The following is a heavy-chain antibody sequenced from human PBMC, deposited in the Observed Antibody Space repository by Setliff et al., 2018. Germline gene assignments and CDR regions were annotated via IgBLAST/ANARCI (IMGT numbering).Heavy chain of an antibody. CDR3: ARELPRTIFGVVIDY. Sequence: SVKVSCKASGYTFTSYDINWVRQAPGQGLEWMGWISAYNGTANYAQKFQGRVTITADKSTSTAYMELSSLRSEDTAVYYCARELPRTIFGVVIDYWGQGTLVTVSS. V-gene: IGHV1-69*06. J-gene: IGHJ4*02. CDR2: ISAYNGTA. D-gene: IGHD3-3*01. CDR1: GYTFTSYD.